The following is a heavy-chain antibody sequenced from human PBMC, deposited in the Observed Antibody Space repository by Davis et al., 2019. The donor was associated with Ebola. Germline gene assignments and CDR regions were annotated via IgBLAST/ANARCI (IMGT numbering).Heavy chain of an antibody. D-gene: IGHD3-3*01. CDR2: ISAYNGNT. J-gene: IGHJ6*02. Sequence: ASVKVSCKASGYTFTSYGISWVRQAPGQGLEWMGWISAYNGNTNYAQKLQGRVTMTTDTSTSTAYMELRSLRSDDTAVYYCARVELRIFGVVILYYYYGMDVWGQGTTVTVSS. CDR1: GYTFTSYG. V-gene: IGHV1-18*01. CDR3: ARVELRIFGVVILYYYYGMDV.